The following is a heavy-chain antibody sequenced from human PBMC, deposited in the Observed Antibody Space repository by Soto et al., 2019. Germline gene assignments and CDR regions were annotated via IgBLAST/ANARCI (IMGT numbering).Heavy chain of an antibody. Sequence: PGGSLRLSCAASGFTFDYYAMHWVRQAPGKGLEWVSGISWNSGSIGYADSVKGRSTISRDNAKNSLYLQMNSLRAEDTALYYCAKASNYDILTGYYYFDYWGQGTLVTVSS. J-gene: IGHJ4*02. CDR3: AKASNYDILTGYYYFDY. V-gene: IGHV3-9*01. D-gene: IGHD3-9*01. CDR1: GFTFDYYA. CDR2: ISWNSGSI.